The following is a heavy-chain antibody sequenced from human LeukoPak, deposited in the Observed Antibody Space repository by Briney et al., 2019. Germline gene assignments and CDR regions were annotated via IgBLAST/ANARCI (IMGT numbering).Heavy chain of an antibody. CDR3: GSHTYSYDSSGPLG. J-gene: IGHJ4*02. D-gene: IGHD3-22*01. CDR2: IHNSGMT. V-gene: IGHV4-59*08. CDR1: GGSISSYY. Sequence: PSETLSLTCTVSGGSISSYYWDWLRQPPGKGLEWIGYIHNSGMTSYNPSLKSRVTIAVDASRKQFSLTLNSVTAADTAVYYCGSHTYSYDSSGPLGWGQGTRVTVSS.